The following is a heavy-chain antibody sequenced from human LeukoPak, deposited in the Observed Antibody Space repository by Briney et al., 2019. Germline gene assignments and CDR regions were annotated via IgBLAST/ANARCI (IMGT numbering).Heavy chain of an antibody. V-gene: IGHV3-53*01. J-gene: IGHJ4*02. CDR3: ARVGGVVAANFV. Sequence: GGSLRLSCAASGFNVSRNYMSWVRQAPGKGLEWVSVIYSGGSTNCADSVKGRFTISRDNSKNTLYLQMNSLRGEDTAMYYCARVGGVVAANFVWGQGTLVTVSS. D-gene: IGHD2-2*01. CDR2: IYSGGST. CDR1: GFNVSRNY.